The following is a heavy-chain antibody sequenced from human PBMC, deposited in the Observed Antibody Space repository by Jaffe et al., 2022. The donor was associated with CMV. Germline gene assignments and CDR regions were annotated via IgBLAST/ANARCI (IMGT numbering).Heavy chain of an antibody. J-gene: IGHJ4*02. D-gene: IGHD1-1*01. CDR1: GFTFRSFD. CDR2: ISSTGGST. V-gene: IGHV3-23*01. CDR3: AKARIERTYNAPSDY. Sequence: EVQLLESGGGLVQPGGSLRLSCAASGFTFRSFDMTWVRQAPGKGLEWVAGISSTGGSTYYADSVKGRFTISRDNSNNVLHLQMNSLRAEDTAVYYCAKARIERTYNAPSDYWGQGTLVIVSS.